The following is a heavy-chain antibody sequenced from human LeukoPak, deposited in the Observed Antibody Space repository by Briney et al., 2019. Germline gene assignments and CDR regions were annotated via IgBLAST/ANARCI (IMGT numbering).Heavy chain of an antibody. J-gene: IGHJ4*02. CDR3: ARLRDYDSSGYYYDY. CDR1: GGSFSGYY. D-gene: IGHD3-22*01. Sequence: PSETLSLTCAVYGGSFSGYYWSWIRQPPGKGLEWIGEINHSGSTNYNPSLKSRVTISVDTSKNQFSLKLSSVTAADTAAYYCARLRDYDSSGYYYDYWGQGTLVTVSS. V-gene: IGHV4-34*01. CDR2: INHSGST.